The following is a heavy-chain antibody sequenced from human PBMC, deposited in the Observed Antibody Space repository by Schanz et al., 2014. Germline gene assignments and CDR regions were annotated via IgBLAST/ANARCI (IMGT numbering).Heavy chain of an antibody. Sequence: EVHLLESGGGLVQPGGSLRLSCAASGFSFGTYAMSWVRQAPGKGLLWVSSISGTGGDDTYYADSVKGRFTISRDNSKNTLFLQMNSLRVEDLAIYYCAKDISDTSGKDDYWGQGTLVTVSS. V-gene: IGHV3-23*01. CDR1: GFSFGTYA. D-gene: IGHD3-22*01. CDR2: ISGTGGDDT. CDR3: AKDISDTSGKDDY. J-gene: IGHJ4*02.